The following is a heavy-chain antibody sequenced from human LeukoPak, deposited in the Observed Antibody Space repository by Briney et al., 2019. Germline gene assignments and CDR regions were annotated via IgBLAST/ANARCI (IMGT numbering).Heavy chain of an antibody. Sequence: PGGSLRLSCAASGFTFSSYAMSWVRQAPGKGLEWVSAISGSGGSTYCADSVKGRFTISRDNSKNTLYLQMNSLRAEDTAVYYCARVRLGAFDYWGQGTLVTVSS. CDR2: ISGSGGST. CDR1: GFTFSSYA. V-gene: IGHV3-23*01. CDR3: ARVRLGAFDY. J-gene: IGHJ4*02. D-gene: IGHD3-16*01.